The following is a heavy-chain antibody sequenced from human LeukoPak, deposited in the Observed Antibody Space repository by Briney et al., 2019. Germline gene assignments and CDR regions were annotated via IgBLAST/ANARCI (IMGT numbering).Heavy chain of an antibody. V-gene: IGHV3-48*03. Sequence: HSGGSLRLSCAASGFTFSSYEMNWVRQAPGKGLERVSYISSSGSTIYYADSVKGRFTIYRDNGKNSLCLQMNSPRAEDTAVYYCARGLRYTRFDPWGQGTLVTVSS. CDR2: ISSSGSTI. J-gene: IGHJ5*02. CDR1: GFTFSSYE. D-gene: IGHD3-9*01. CDR3: ARGLRYTRFDP.